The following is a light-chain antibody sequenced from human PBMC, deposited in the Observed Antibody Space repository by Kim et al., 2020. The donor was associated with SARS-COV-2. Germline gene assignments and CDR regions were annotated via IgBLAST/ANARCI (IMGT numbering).Light chain of an antibody. CDR3: CSYAGTWG. CDR2: DVN. V-gene: IGLV2-11*01. CDR1: SSTVGGYEY. J-gene: IGLJ3*02. Sequence: PGQSVTITCTGTSSTVGGYEYVSWYQHHPDKAHEVMIYDVNKRPSGVPGRFSGSKSGNTASLTISGLQVEDEADYHCCSYAGTWGFGGGTKLTVL.